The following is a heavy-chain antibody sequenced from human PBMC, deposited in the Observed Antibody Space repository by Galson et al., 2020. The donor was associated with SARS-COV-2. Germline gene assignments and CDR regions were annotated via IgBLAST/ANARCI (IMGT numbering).Heavy chain of an antibody. CDR2: IYYSGST. CDR1: GGSISSSSYY. J-gene: IGHJ3*02. Sequence: SETLSLTCTVSGGSISSSSYYWGWIRQPPGKGLEWIGSIYYSGSTYYNPSLKSRVTISVDTSKNQFSLKLSSVTAADTAVYYCARPKTTYYYDSSSFDIWGQGTMVTVSS. V-gene: IGHV4-39*01. CDR3: ARPKTTYYYDSSSFDI. D-gene: IGHD3-22*01.